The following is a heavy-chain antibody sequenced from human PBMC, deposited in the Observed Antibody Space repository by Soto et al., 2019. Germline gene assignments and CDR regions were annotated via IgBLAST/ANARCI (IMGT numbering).Heavy chain of an antibody. CDR3: ARDRDYDILTGIVGYYFDY. D-gene: IGHD3-9*01. J-gene: IGHJ4*02. CDR2: ISYDGSNK. Sequence: QVQLVESGGGVVQPGRSLRLSCTASGFTFSSYAMHWVRQAPGKGLEWVAVISYDGSNKYYADSVKGRFTISRDNSKNTLYLQKNSLRAEDTAVYYCARDRDYDILTGIVGYYFDYWGQGTLVTVSS. V-gene: IGHV3-30-3*01. CDR1: GFTFSSYA.